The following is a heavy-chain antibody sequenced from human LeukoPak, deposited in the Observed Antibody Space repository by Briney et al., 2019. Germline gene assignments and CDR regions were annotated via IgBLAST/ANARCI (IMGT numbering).Heavy chain of an antibody. CDR3: ARLGLIATAGTTAFDI. Sequence: GESLKISFKGSGYSVPNYWIGWVRQMPGKGLEWMGIIYPGDSDTRYSPSFQVQVTTSADKSISTAYLQWSSLKASDTAMYYCARLGLIATAGTTAFDIWGQGTMVTVSS. D-gene: IGHD6-13*01. CDR1: GYSVPNYW. J-gene: IGHJ3*02. V-gene: IGHV5-51*01. CDR2: IYPGDSDT.